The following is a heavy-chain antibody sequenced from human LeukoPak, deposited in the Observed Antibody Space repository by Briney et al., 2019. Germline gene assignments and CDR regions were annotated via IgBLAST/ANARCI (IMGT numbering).Heavy chain of an antibody. V-gene: IGHV1-2*02. D-gene: IGHD3/OR15-3a*01. J-gene: IGHJ4*02. Sequence: ASVKVSCKASGYTFSDYYMHWVREAPGQGLEWMGWINPKSGDTNYAQKFQGRVTMTRDTSISTAYMELSRLRSDDTAIYYCATKGREGDWDSLDYWGQGTLVTVSS. CDR3: ATKGREGDWDSLDY. CDR1: GYTFSDYY. CDR2: INPKSGDT.